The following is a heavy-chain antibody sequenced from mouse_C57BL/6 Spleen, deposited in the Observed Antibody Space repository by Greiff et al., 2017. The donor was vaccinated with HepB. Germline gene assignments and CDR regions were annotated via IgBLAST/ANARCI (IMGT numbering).Heavy chain of an antibody. Sequence: QVQLQQSGAELVMPGASVKLSCKASGYTFTSYWMHWVKQRPGQGLEWIGEIDPSDSYTNYNQKFKGKSTLTVDKSSSTAYMQLSSLRSADSAVDYCARLRDYWGQGTTLTVSS. CDR1: GYTFTSYW. CDR3: ARLRDY. V-gene: IGHV1-69*01. CDR2: IDPSDSYT. J-gene: IGHJ2*01.